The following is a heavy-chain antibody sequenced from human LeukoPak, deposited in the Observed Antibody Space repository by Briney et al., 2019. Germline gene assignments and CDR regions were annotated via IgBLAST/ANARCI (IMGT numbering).Heavy chain of an antibody. V-gene: IGHV4-34*01. CDR1: GGSFSGYY. J-gene: IGHJ5*02. D-gene: IGHD3-3*01. CDR2: INHSGST. Sequence: SETLSLTCAVYGGSFSGYYWSWIRQPPGKGLEWIGEINHSGSTNYNPSLKSRVTISVDTSKNQFSLKLGSVTAADTAVYYCARRRVGYDFWSGYPHKTHWFDPWGQGTLVTVSS. CDR3: ARRRVGYDFWSGYPHKTHWFDP.